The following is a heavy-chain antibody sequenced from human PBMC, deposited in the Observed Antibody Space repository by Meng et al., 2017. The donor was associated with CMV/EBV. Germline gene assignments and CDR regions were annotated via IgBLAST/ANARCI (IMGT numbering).Heavy chain of an antibody. J-gene: IGHJ6*02. CDR2: MNPNSGNT. V-gene: IGHV1-8*01. CDR3: ARTRIEVEPDGRKIKYYNYGMDV. Sequence: ASVKVSCKASGYTFTTYDINGVRQATGQGLEWMGWMNPNSGNTGYAQKFQGRVTLTRVTSISTAYMELSSLTSDDTAVYYCARTRIEVEPDGRKIKYYNYGMDVWGQGTTVTVSS. CDR1: GYTFTTYD. D-gene: IGHD2-2*01.